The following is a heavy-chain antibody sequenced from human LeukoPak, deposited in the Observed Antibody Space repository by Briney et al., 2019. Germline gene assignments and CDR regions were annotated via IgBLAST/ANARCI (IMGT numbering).Heavy chain of an antibody. J-gene: IGHJ4*02. D-gene: IGHD2-15*01. V-gene: IGHV4-61*02. CDR1: GGSISSGSYY. CDR3: AREDRYCSGGSCYS. CDR2: IYTSGST. Sequence: SETLSLTCTVSGGSISSGSYYWRWIRQPAGKGLEWIVRIYTSGSTNYNPSLKSRVIISVNTSKNQFSLELSSVTAADTAVYYCAREDRYCSGGSCYSWGQGTLVTVSS.